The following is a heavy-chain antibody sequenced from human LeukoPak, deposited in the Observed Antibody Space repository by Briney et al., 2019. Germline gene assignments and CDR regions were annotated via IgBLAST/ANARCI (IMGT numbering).Heavy chain of an antibody. J-gene: IGHJ4*02. V-gene: IGHV3-15*01. CDR1: GFTFSNAW. CDR3: TTSACANGVCYTSVDY. CDR2: IKSKTDDGST. D-gene: IGHD2-8*01. Sequence: GGSLRLSCAASGFTFSNAWMSWVRQAPGKGLEWVGRIKSKTDDGSTDYAAPVEGRFTISRDDSKNTLYMQMNSLKTEDTTVYYCTTSACANGVCYTSVDYWGQGTLVTVSS.